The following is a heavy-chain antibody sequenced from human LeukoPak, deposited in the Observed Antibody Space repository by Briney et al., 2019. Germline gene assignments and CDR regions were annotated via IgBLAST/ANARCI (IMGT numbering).Heavy chain of an antibody. CDR1: GYTFTSYA. CDR2: INTNTGNP. V-gene: IGHV7-4-1*02. D-gene: IGHD3-10*01. J-gene: IGHJ6*02. CDR3: ARDGAAMVRYYGMDV. Sequence: ASVKVSCKASGYTFTSYAMNWVRQAPGQGLEWMGRINTNTGNPTYAQGFTGRFVFSLDTSVSTAYLQISSLKAEDTAVYYCARDGAAMVRYYGMDVWGQGTTVTVSS.